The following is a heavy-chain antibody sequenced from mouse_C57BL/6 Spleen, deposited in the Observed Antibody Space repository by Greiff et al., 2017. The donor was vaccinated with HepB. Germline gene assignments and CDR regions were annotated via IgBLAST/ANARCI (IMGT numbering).Heavy chain of an antibody. CDR3: ARPLYYDYDVWFAY. J-gene: IGHJ3*01. D-gene: IGHD2-4*01. V-gene: IGHV1-26*01. Sequence: EVQLQQSGPELVKPGASVKISCKASGYTFTDYYMNWVKQSHGKSLEWIGDINPNNGGTSYNQKFKGKATLTVDKSSSTAYMELRSLTSEDSAVYYCARPLYYDYDVWFAYWGQGTLVTVSA. CDR1: GYTFTDYY. CDR2: INPNNGGT.